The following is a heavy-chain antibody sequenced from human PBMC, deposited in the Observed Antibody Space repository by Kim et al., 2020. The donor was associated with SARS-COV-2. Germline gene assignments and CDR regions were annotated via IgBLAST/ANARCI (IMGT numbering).Heavy chain of an antibody. CDR2: INHSGST. J-gene: IGHJ3*02. D-gene: IGHD6-13*01. CDR1: GGSFSGYY. Sequence: SETLSLTCAVYGGSFSGYYWSWIRQPPGKGLEWIGEINHSGSTNYNPSLKSRVTISVDTSKNQFSLKLSSVTAADTAVYYCAREAAAVPGAFDIWGQGTMVTVSS. CDR3: AREAAAVPGAFDI. V-gene: IGHV4-34*01.